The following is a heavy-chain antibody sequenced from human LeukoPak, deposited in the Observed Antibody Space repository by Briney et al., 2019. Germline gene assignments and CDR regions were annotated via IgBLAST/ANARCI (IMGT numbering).Heavy chain of an antibody. D-gene: IGHD3-3*01. CDR3: ARDFYDFWSGPFDYYYYMDV. J-gene: IGHJ6*03. Sequence: SETLSLTCSVSGGSLTSYYWSWIRQPPGKGLEWIGYIYYSGSTNYNPSLKSRVTISVDTSKNQFSLKLSSVTAADTAVYYCARDFYDFWSGPFDYYYYMDVWGKGTTVTVSS. V-gene: IGHV4-59*01. CDR2: IYYSGST. CDR1: GGSLTSYY.